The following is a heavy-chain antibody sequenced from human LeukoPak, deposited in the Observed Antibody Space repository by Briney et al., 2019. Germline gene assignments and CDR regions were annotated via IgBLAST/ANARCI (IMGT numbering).Heavy chain of an antibody. CDR1: GLTLSDAW. V-gene: IGHV3-15*01. Sequence: AGSLRLSCAASGLTLSDAWLTWVRQAPGKVLEWVARIKSKIDGGLKDYAAPVKGTFTISRDDSENTVYLQINSLKIEDTAMYYCATGRSGYFDSWGQGTLVTVSS. J-gene: IGHJ4*02. CDR3: ATGRSGYFDS. CDR2: IKSKIDGGLK.